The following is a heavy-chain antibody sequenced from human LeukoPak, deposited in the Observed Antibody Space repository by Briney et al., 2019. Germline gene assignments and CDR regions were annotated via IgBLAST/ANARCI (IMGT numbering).Heavy chain of an antibody. CDR2: INPSGGST. V-gene: IGHV1-46*01. Sequence: ASVKVSCKASGYTFTGYYMHWVRQAPGQGLEWMGIINPSGGSTSYAQKFQGRVTMTRDMSTSTVYMELSSLRSEDTAVYYCARTQVRGVTIGSRFENWGQGTLVAVSS. CDR1: GYTFTGYY. J-gene: IGHJ4*02. D-gene: IGHD3-10*01. CDR3: ARTQVRGVTIGSRFEN.